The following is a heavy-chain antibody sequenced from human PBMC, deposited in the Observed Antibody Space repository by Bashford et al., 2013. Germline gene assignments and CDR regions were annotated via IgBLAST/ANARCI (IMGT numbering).Heavy chain of an antibody. D-gene: IGHD2-2*01. V-gene: IGHV3-7*03. CDR1: GFTFSDYG. J-gene: IGHJ6*02. CDR3: AKEWTQPLTYYYYGMDV. CDR2: IKQDGSEK. Sequence: GSLRLSCSASGFTFSDYGMHWVRQAPGKGLEWVANIKQDGSEKYYVDSVKGRFTISRDNAKNSMYLQMNSLRAEDTAVYYCAKEWTQPLTYYYYGMDVWGQGTTVTVSS.